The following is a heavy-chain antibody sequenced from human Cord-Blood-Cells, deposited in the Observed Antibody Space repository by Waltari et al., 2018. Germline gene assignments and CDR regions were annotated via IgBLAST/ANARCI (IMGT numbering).Heavy chain of an antibody. Sequence: EVQLLESGGGLVQPGGSLRLSCAASGFTFRSYAMSWVRQAPGKRLGWVSAISGSGGSTYYADSGKGRFTISRDNSKNTLYLQMNSLRAEDTAVYYCAKDRIGLTIFGVVILHRYYYGMDVWGQGTTVTVSS. CDR1: GFTFRSYA. D-gene: IGHD3-3*01. CDR3: AKDRIGLTIFGVVILHRYYYGMDV. CDR2: ISGSGGST. J-gene: IGHJ6*02. V-gene: IGHV3-23*01.